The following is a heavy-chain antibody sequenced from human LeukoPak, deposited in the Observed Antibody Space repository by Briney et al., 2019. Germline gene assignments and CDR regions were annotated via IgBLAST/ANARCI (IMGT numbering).Heavy chain of an antibody. V-gene: IGHV4-34*01. CDR2: INHSGST. J-gene: IGHJ6*04. Sequence: SETLSLTCAVYGGSFSGYYWSWIRQPPGKGLEWIGEINHSGSTNYNPSLKSRVTISVDTSKNQFSLKLSSVTAADTAVYYCARAGYSGSDFAVWGKGTTVTVSS. CDR1: GGSFSGYY. D-gene: IGHD5-12*01. CDR3: ARAGYSGSDFAV.